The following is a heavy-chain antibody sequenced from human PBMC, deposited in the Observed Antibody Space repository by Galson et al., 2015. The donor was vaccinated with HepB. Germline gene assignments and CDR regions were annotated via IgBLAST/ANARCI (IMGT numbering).Heavy chain of an antibody. CDR1: GYSFTSYW. J-gene: IGHJ3*01. D-gene: IGHD6-13*01. Sequence: QSGAEVKKPGESLKISCKGSGYSFTSYWIAWVRQMPGKGLECMGIISPGNSDTTYSPSFEGQVTISVDKSISTAYLQWSTLKATDTAMYYCAKQGASNSWYGNAFDVWGQGTMVTVSS. CDR2: ISPGNSDT. CDR3: AKQGASNSWYGNAFDV. V-gene: IGHV5-51*01.